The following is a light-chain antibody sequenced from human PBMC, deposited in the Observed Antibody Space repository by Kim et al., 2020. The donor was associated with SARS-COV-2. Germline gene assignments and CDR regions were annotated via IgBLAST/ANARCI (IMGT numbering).Light chain of an antibody. V-gene: IGKV3-11*01. J-gene: IGKJ5*01. CDR3: QQRSNWPPIT. CDR2: DAS. CDR1: QSVSSY. Sequence: SPGESTTLSCRASQSVSSYLAGYRQKPGRAPRLLIYDASTSATGIPARFSGSGSGTDFTITISSLEPEDFAVYYCQQRSNWPPITFGQGTRLEIK.